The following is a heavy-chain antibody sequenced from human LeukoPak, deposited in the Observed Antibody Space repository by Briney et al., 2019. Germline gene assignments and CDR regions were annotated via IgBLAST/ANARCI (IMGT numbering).Heavy chain of an antibody. J-gene: IGHJ6*02. D-gene: IGHD1-26*01. CDR3: ARISLGAIWGYYYGMDV. CDR1: GYTFTSYG. V-gene: IGHV1-69*13. Sequence: SVKVSCKASGYTFTSYGISWVRQAPGQGLEWMGGIIPIFDTADYAQKFQGRVTITADESTSTAYMELSSLRSEDTAVFYCARISLGAIWGYYYGMDVWGQGTTVTVSS. CDR2: IIPIFDTA.